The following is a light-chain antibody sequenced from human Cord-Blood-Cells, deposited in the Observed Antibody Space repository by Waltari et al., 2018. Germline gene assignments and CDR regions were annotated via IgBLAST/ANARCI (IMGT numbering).Light chain of an antibody. V-gene: IGKV1-39*01. CDR1: QSTSSY. J-gene: IGKJ1*01. Sequence: DIQMTQSPSSLSASVGDRVTITCQASQSTSSYVNWYQQKPGKAPKLLIYAASSLQSGVPSRFSGSGSGTDFTLTISSLQPEEFATYYCQQSYSTPWTCGQGTKVEIK. CDR2: AAS. CDR3: QQSYSTPWT.